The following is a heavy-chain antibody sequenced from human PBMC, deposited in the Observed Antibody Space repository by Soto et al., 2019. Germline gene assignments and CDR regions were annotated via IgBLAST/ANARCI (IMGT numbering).Heavy chain of an antibody. D-gene: IGHD4-17*01. CDR1: GFTVSSNY. Sequence: GGSLRLSCAASGFTVSSNYMSWVRQAPGKGLEWVSVIYSGGSTYYADSVKGRFTISRDNSKNTLYLQMNSLRAEDTAVYYCARDSGPYGDDAFDIWGKGTTVTVSS. J-gene: IGHJ3*02. CDR3: ARDSGPYGDDAFDI. V-gene: IGHV3-53*01. CDR2: IYSGGST.